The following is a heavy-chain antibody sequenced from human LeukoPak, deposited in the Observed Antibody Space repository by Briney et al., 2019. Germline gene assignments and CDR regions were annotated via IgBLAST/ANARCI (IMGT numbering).Heavy chain of an antibody. Sequence: GRSLRLSCAASGFTFSSYGMHCVRQAPGKGLEWVAVISYDGSNKYYADSVKGRFTISRDNSKNTLYLQMNSLRAEDTAVYYCAKEGSSGWPDGLFDYWGQGTLVTVSS. J-gene: IGHJ4*02. V-gene: IGHV3-30*18. D-gene: IGHD3-22*01. CDR2: ISYDGSNK. CDR1: GFTFSSYG. CDR3: AKEGSSGWPDGLFDY.